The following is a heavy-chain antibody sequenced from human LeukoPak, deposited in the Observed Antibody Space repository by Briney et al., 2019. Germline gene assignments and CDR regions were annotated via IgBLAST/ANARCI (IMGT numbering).Heavy chain of an antibody. V-gene: IGHV3-30*09. D-gene: IGHD2-2*02. Sequence: GSLRLSCAASGFTFSSYDMHWVRQAPGKGLEWVAVISYDGSNKYYADPVKGRFAISRDNSKNTVYLQMNSLRVEDTAVYYCARANTPFADYWGQGNLVTVSS. CDR1: GFTFSSYD. CDR2: ISYDGSNK. J-gene: IGHJ4*02. CDR3: ARANTPFADY.